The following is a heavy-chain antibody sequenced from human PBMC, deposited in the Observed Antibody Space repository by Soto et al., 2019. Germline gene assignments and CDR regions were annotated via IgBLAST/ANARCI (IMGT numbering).Heavy chain of an antibody. Sequence: QVQLQESGPGLVKPSQTLSLTCTVSGGSISSGGYYWSWIRQHPGKGLEWIGYIYYSGSTYYNPSLQSRVTISXXTXKXXFSLKLSSVTAADTAVYYCAREGVAVRRSLGYFDYWGQGTLVTVSS. J-gene: IGHJ4*02. CDR3: AREGVAVRRSLGYFDY. CDR1: GGSISSGGYY. CDR2: IYYSGST. D-gene: IGHD3-16*01. V-gene: IGHV4-31*03.